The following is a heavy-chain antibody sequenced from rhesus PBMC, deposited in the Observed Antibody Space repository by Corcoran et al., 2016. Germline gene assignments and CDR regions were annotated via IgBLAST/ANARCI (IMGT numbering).Heavy chain of an antibody. V-gene: IGHV4-122*02. CDR1: GGSISDSYR. Sequence: QVQLQESGPGLVKPSETLSLTCAVSGGSISDSYRWSWIRQPPGKGLEWMGYISYSGSTSYNPSLKSRVTISRDTSKNQFSLKLSSVTAADTAVYYCARGYGGALYYWGQGVLVTVSS. CDR2: ISYSGST. CDR3: ARGYGGALYY. J-gene: IGHJ4*01. D-gene: IGHD1-44*02.